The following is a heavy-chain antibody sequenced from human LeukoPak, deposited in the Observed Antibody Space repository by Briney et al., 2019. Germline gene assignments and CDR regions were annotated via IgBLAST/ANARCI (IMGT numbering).Heavy chain of an antibody. CDR3: ARGKAVAGTRVWFDP. V-gene: IGHV4-34*01. CDR2: TNHGGST. CDR1: GGSFSGYY. D-gene: IGHD6-19*01. J-gene: IGHJ5*02. Sequence: ETLSLTCAVYGGSFSGYYWSWIRQPPGKGLEWIGETNHGGSTNYNPSLKSRVTISVDTSKNQFSLKLSSVTAADTAVYYCARGKAVAGTRVWFDPWGQGTLVTVSS.